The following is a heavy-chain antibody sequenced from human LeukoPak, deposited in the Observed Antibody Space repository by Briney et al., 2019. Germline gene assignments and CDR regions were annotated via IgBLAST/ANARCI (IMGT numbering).Heavy chain of an antibody. D-gene: IGHD3-10*01. CDR2: ISSSSSAM. CDR1: GFTFSSYG. V-gene: IGHV3-48*01. Sequence: GGSLRLSCAASGFTFSSYGMNWVRQAPGKGLEWVSYISSSSSAMYYADSVKGRFTISRDNAKNSLYLQMNSLKVEDTAVYYCARDRTAEGTYWGQGTLVIVSS. J-gene: IGHJ4*02. CDR3: ARDRTAEGTY.